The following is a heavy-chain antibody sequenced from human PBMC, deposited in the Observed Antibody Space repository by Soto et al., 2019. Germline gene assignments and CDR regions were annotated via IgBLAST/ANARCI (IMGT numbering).Heavy chain of an antibody. CDR3: ARGLRAYTYYDFWSGPNWFDP. Sequence: PSETLSLTCAVYGGSFSGYYWSWIRQPPGKGLEWIGEINHSGSTNYNPSLKSRVTISVDTSKNQFSLKLSSVTAADTAVYYCARGLRAYTYYDFWSGPNWFDPWGQGTLVTVYS. CDR1: GGSFSGYY. J-gene: IGHJ5*02. D-gene: IGHD3-3*01. V-gene: IGHV4-34*01. CDR2: INHSGST.